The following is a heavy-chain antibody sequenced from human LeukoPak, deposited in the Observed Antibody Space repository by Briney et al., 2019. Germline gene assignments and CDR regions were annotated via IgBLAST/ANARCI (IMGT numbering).Heavy chain of an antibody. CDR3: ARDKGLILFDY. V-gene: IGHV4-38-2*02. CDR1: NYSISSGYS. CDR2: IFHNGNT. D-gene: IGHD3-16*02. Sequence: SETLSPTCTVSNYSISSGYSWGWIRQPPGKGLEWIGSIFHNGNTFYNPSLTSRVTISVDTSKNQFSLRLSSVTAADTAVYYCARDKGLILFDYWGQGTLVTVSS. J-gene: IGHJ4*02.